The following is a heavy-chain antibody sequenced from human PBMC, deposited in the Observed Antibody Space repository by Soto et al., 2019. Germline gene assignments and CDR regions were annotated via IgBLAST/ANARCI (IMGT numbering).Heavy chain of an antibody. J-gene: IGHJ4*02. V-gene: IGHV3-23*01. CDR2: ISGSGGST. CDR1: GFTFSSYA. Sequence: PGGSLRLSCAASGFTFSSYAMSWVRQAPGKGLEWVSAISGSGGSTYYADSVKGRFTISRDNSKNTLYLQMNSLRAEDTAVYYCATSIVGATSLSYWGQGTLVNVSS. CDR3: ATSIVGATSLSY. D-gene: IGHD1-26*01.